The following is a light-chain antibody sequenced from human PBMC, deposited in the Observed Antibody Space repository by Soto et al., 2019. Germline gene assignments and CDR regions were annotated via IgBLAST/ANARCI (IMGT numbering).Light chain of an antibody. CDR1: QSVPKNY. CDR3: QQCATSPLT. CDR2: DAS. J-gene: IGKJ1*01. V-gene: IGKV3-20*01. Sequence: EIVLTQSPGTLSLSPGERATLSCRASQSVPKNYVAWYQKKPGQAPRLLIDDASNRATGIHNRFSGSGSRTNFTHPIGRLEPEDFAVYSCQQCATSPLTFGQGTKVEIK.